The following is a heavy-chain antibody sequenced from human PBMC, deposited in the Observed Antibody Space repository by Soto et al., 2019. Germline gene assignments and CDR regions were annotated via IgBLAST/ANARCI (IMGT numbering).Heavy chain of an antibody. CDR3: ARVGSGYGIKYGMDV. J-gene: IGHJ6*02. CDR1: GFTFSSYE. D-gene: IGHD3-3*01. Sequence: EVQLVESGGGLVQPGGSLRLSCAASGFTFSSYEMNWVRQAPGKGLEWVSYISSSGSTIYYADSVKGRFTISRDNAKNSLYLQMNSLRAEDTAVYYCARVGSGYGIKYGMDVWGQGTTVTVSS. CDR2: ISSSGSTI. V-gene: IGHV3-48*03.